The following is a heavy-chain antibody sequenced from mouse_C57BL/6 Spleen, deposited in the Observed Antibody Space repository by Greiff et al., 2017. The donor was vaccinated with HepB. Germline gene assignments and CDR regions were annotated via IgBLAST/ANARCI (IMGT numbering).Heavy chain of an antibody. CDR2: INPNNGGT. J-gene: IGHJ3*01. V-gene: IGHV1-18*01. Sequence: EVQGVESGPELVKPGASVKIPCKASGYTFTDYNMDWVKQSHGKSLEWIGDINPNNGGTIYNQKFKGKATLTVDKYSSTAYMELRSLTSEDTAVYYCARFSGSSYWFAYWGQGTLVTVSA. CDR3: ARFSGSSYWFAY. CDR1: GYTFTDYN. D-gene: IGHD1-1*01.